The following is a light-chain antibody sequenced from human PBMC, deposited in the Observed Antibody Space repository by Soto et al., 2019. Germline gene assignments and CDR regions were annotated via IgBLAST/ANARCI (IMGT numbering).Light chain of an antibody. J-gene: IGKJ2*01. CDR1: QTVSSTY. V-gene: IGKV3-20*01. Sequence: EIVLTQSPGTLSLSPGERATLSCRTSQTVSSTYLAWYQQKRGQAPRLLIYGTSNRATGIPDRFSGSGSGTDFTITISRLEPEDLAVYHCQLYGSSPLYSVAQGTELEIK. CDR2: GTS. CDR3: QLYGSSPLYS.